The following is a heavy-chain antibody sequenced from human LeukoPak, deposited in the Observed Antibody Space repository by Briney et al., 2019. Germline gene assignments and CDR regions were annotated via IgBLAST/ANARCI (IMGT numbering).Heavy chain of an antibody. CDR1: GYIFTSYG. Sequence: ASVKVSCKASGYIFTSYGISWVRQAPGEGLEWMGWISDYNGNTNYAQKLQGRVTMTTDTSTSTAYMELRSLRSDDTAVYYCARDGSITIFGVALYYYYYYMDVWGKGTTVTVSS. V-gene: IGHV1-18*01. D-gene: IGHD3-3*01. CDR2: ISDYNGNT. CDR3: ARDGSITIFGVALYYYYYYMDV. J-gene: IGHJ6*03.